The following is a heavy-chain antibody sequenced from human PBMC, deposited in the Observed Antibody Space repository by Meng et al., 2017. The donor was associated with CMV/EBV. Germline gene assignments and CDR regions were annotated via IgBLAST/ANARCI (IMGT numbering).Heavy chain of an antibody. CDR2: IDIDGRDI. CDR1: GFTLTRYW. V-gene: IGHV3-74*03. J-gene: IGHJ4*02. Sequence: VQLVASGGCLVQPGGSLRLSCAVSGFTLTRYWMHWVREVPGKGLEWVSRIDIDGRDITYADSVRGRFSISRDDAKNTLYLQMNSLRIEDTAVYYCARGVAETLGWEMGYWGQGTLVTVSS. CDR3: ARGVAETLGWEMGY. D-gene: IGHD1-26*01.